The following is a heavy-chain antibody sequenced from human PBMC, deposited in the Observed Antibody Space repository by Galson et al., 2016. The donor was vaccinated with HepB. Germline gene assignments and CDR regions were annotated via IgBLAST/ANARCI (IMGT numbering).Heavy chain of an antibody. V-gene: IGHV1-18*04. CDR1: GYMFTTFG. Sequence: SVKVSCKASGYMFTTFGVSWVRQAPGQGLQWMGWISTYNGNTNYAQEIQGRATMTTGTSTSTAYLEMRSLRSDDTAVYYCARHFNVWGSYRYDYWGQGTLVTGSS. CDR2: ISTYNGNT. J-gene: IGHJ4*02. D-gene: IGHD3-16*02. CDR3: ARHFNVWGSYRYDY.